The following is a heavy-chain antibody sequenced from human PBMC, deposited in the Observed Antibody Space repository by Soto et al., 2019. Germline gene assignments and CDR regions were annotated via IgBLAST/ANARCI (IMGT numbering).Heavy chain of an antibody. CDR1: GFTFSSYA. D-gene: IGHD6-19*01. Sequence: GGSLRLSCAASGFTFSSYAMSWVRQAPGKGLEWVSAISGSGGSTYYADSVKGRFTISRDNSKNTLYLQMNSLRAEDTAVYYCARVSSGWPYYYYGMDVWGQGTTVTVSS. J-gene: IGHJ6*02. V-gene: IGHV3-23*01. CDR3: ARVSSGWPYYYYGMDV. CDR2: ISGSGGST.